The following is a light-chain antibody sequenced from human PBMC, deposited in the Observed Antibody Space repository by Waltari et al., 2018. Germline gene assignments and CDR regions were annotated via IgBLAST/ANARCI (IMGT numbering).Light chain of an antibody. J-gene: IGKJ1*01. Sequence: IVLTQSPGTLPLSPGERATLSCRASQSVSRSLAWYQQKPAQAPKLLIYGASTRATGIPDRFTGSGSGTDFSLTISSLEPEDFAIYFCQHYVRLPATFGQGTKVEIK. CDR3: QHYVRLPAT. V-gene: IGKV3-20*01. CDR1: QSVSRS. CDR2: GAS.